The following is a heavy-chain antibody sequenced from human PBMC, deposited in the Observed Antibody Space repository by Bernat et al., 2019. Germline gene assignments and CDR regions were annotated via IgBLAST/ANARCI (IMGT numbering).Heavy chain of an antibody. D-gene: IGHD4-17*01. CDR1: GFTFRSYG. J-gene: IGHJ4*02. CDR3: ARRPEDGDYYFDY. Sequence: QVQLVESGGGVVQPGRSLRLSCAASGFTFRSYGMYWVRQAPGKGLEWVAVISYDGSDKYHADSVKGRFTISRDSSKNMLYLQMNSLRTEDTAVYYCARRPEDGDYYFDYWGQGTLVTVSS. CDR2: ISYDGSDK. V-gene: IGHV3-30*03.